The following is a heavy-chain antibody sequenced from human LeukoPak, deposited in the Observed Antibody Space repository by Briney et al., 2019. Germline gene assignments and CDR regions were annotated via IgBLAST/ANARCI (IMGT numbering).Heavy chain of an antibody. J-gene: IGHJ6*02. CDR2: IVVGTTNT. CDR1: GFTFTTSA. Sequence: GASVKVSCKASGFTFTTSAIQWVRQARGQRLEWVGWIVVGTTNTNYAQKFQQRVTITRDMSTSTAYMELSGLRSDDTAVYYCAATIAADTGYYGLDVWGQGTTVTVSS. CDR3: AATIAADTGYYGLDV. V-gene: IGHV1-58*02. D-gene: IGHD6-13*01.